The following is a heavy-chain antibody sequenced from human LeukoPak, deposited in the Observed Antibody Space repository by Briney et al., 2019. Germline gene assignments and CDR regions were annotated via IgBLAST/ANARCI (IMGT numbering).Heavy chain of an antibody. J-gene: IGHJ4*02. CDR3: AHSGMREMATTYPHFDY. D-gene: IGHD5-24*01. V-gene: IGHV2-5*02. Sequence: SGPTLVNPTQTLTLTCTFSGFSLSTSGVGVGWIRQPPGKALEWLALIYWDDDKRYSPSLKSRLTITKDTSKNQVVLTMTNMDPVDTATYYCAHSGMREMATTYPHFDYWGQGTLVTVSS. CDR1: GFSLSTSGVG. CDR2: IYWDDDK.